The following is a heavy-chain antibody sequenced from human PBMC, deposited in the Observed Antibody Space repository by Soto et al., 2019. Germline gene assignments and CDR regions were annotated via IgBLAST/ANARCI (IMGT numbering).Heavy chain of an antibody. CDR1: GFTFSSYA. Sequence: QVQLVESGGGVVQPGRSLRLSCAASGFTFSSYAMHWVRQAAGTGLEWVAVISYDGSNKYYADSVKGRFTISRDNSKNTLYLQMNSLRAEDTAVYYCARSYCSGGSCYFDYWGQGTLVTVSS. CDR2: ISYDGSNK. CDR3: ARSYCSGGSCYFDY. V-gene: IGHV3-30-3*01. J-gene: IGHJ4*02. D-gene: IGHD2-15*01.